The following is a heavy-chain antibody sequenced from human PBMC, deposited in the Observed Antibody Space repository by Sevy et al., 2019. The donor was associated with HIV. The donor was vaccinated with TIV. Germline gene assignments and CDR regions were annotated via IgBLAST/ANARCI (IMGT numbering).Heavy chain of an antibody. Sequence: GGSRRLSCAASGFTFTEFVMSWVRQAPGKGLEWVSTINSGGGSTYYADSVKGRFTISRDNSQNPLDLQMNSLRAEDTAVYYCAKDVVGGYYDSSGYSDHWGQGTLVTVSS. CDR1: GFTFTEFV. D-gene: IGHD3-22*01. CDR2: INSGGGST. CDR3: AKDVVGGYYDSSGYSDH. V-gene: IGHV3-23*01. J-gene: IGHJ4*02.